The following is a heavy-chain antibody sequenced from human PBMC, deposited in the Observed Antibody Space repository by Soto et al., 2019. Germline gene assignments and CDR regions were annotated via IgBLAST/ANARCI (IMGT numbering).Heavy chain of an antibody. CDR2: ISYEGSSQ. J-gene: IGHJ4*02. Sequence: GGSLRLSCAASGFTFTSYAMNWVRQAPGKGLEWVALISYEGSSQYYADSVKGRFTISRDSSKNTLYLQMNSLGAADTAVYYCGGCTSTSCHLGSDYWGQGTLVTVSS. D-gene: IGHD2-2*01. V-gene: IGHV3-30*04. CDR1: GFTFTSYA. CDR3: GGCTSTSCHLGSDY.